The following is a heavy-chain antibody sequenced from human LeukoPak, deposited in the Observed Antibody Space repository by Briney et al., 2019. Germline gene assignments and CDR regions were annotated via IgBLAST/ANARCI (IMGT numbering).Heavy chain of an antibody. V-gene: IGHV4-59*01. CDR2: IYYSGST. CDR1: GGSINSYY. Sequence: SETLSLTCTVSGGSINSYYWSWIRQPPGKGLEWIGDIYYSGSTEYNPSLKSRVTISVDTSKNQFSLKMSSVTAADTAVYYCARARDGHINNWFDPWGQGTLVTVSS. CDR3: ARARDGHINNWFDP. D-gene: IGHD5-24*01. J-gene: IGHJ5*02.